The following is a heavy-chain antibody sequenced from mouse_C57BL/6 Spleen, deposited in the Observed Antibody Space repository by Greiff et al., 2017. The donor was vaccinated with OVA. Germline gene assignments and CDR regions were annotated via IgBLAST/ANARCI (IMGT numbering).Heavy chain of an antibody. V-gene: IGHV5-12*01. D-gene: IGHD1-1*01. J-gene: IGHJ2*01. CDR3: ARSWGSSHLDY. CDR2: ISNGGGSP. Sequence: EVKLVESGGGLVQPGGSLKLSCAASGFTFSDYYMYWVRQTPEKRLEWVAYISNGGGSPYYPDPVKGRFTISRDNAKNTLYLQMSRLKAEDTAMYYCARSWGSSHLDYWGQGTTLTVSS. CDR1: GFTFSDYY.